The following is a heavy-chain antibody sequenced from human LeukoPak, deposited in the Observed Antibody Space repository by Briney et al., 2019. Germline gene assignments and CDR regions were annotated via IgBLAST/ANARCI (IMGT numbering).Heavy chain of an antibody. J-gene: IGHJ5*02. CDR3: ARVIFREYLNWFDP. D-gene: IGHD3-10*01. CDR1: GGSFSGYY. V-gene: IGHV4-34*01. CDR2: INHSGST. Sequence: SETLSLTCAVYGGSFSGYYWSWIRRPPGKGLEWIGEINHSGSTNYNPSLKSRVTISVDTSKNQFSLKLSSVTAADTAVYYCARVIFREYLNWFDPWGQGTLVTVSS.